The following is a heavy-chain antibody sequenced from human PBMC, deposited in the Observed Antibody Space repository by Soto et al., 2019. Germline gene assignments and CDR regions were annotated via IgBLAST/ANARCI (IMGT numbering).Heavy chain of an antibody. CDR2: IYYSGNT. J-gene: IGHJ4*02. V-gene: IGHV4-39*01. Sequence: SETLSLTCTVSGGSISSSSYYWGWIRQPPGKGLEWIGSIYYSGNTYYNPSLKSRVTISVDTAKNQFSLKLCSVTAADTAVYYCARQYYFGSGSYYNRPFAFWGQGTLVTVS. CDR3: ARQYYFGSGSYYNRPFAF. CDR1: GGSISSSSYY. D-gene: IGHD3-10*01.